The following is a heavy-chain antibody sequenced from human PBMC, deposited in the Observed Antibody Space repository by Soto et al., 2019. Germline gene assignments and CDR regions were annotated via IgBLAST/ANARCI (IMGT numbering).Heavy chain of an antibody. CDR3: ARVAPYYGSGSYSYGMDV. CDR2: IIPIFGTA. V-gene: IGHV1-69*01. D-gene: IGHD3-10*01. Sequence: QVQLVQSGAEVQKPGSSVKVSCKASGGTFSSYAISWVRQAPGQGLEWMGGIIPIFGTANYAQKFQGRVTITADESTSTAYMELSSLRSEDTAVYYCARVAPYYGSGSYSYGMDVWGQGTTVTVSS. J-gene: IGHJ6*02. CDR1: GGTFSSYA.